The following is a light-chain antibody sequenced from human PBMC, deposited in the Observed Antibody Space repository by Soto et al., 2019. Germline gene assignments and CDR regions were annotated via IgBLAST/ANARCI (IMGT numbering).Light chain of an antibody. Sequence: DIVWMQSTGTMSLSPGEGSPLCCVASQIVSDNYLAWYQQKPVQAPRLVVYGASSRATGVTDRFSASGSGTDFPLTISRLEPEDFAVYYCQQYAKAPLTVGQGTKVEI. CDR1: QIVSDNY. CDR2: GAS. CDR3: QQYAKAPLT. J-gene: IGKJ1*01. V-gene: IGKV3-20*01.